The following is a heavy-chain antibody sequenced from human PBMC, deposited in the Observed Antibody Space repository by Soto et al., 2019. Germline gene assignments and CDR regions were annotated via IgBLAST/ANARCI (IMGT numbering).Heavy chain of an antibody. CDR1: GFTFSSYA. D-gene: IGHD3-9*01. Sequence: QVQLVESGGGVVQPGRSLRLSCAASGFTFSSYAMHWVRQAPGKGLEWVAVISYDGSNKYYADSVKGRFTISRDKCKNTLYLQMNSLRAEDTAVYYCARGGVLTGYYEGYFDYWGQGTLVTVSS. CDR2: ISYDGSNK. J-gene: IGHJ4*02. V-gene: IGHV3-30-3*01. CDR3: ARGGVLTGYYEGYFDY.